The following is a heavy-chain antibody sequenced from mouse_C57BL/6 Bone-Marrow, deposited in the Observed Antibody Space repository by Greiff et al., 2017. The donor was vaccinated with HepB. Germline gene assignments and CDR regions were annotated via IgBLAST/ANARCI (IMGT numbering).Heavy chain of an antibody. D-gene: IGHD1-1*01. CDR2: IYPRSGNT. CDR1: GYTFTSYG. J-gene: IGHJ4*01. Sequence: VKLQESGAELARPGASVKLSCKASGYTFTSYGISWVKQSTGQGLEWIGEIYPRSGNTYYNEKFKGKATLTADKSSSTAYMELRSLTSEDSAVYFCARPPLLLRSLYYYAMDYWGQGTSVTVSS. V-gene: IGHV1-81*01. CDR3: ARPPLLLRSLYYYAMDY.